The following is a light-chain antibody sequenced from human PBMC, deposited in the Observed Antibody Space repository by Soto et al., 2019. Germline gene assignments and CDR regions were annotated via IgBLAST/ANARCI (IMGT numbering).Light chain of an antibody. J-gene: IGLJ1*01. CDR1: NTDVENYNF. V-gene: IGLV2-23*01. Sequence: QSVLTQPASVSGSPGQSITIACTGINTDVENYNFVSWYQQRPGKAPKLMIYEDYKRPSGVSNRFSGSKSGNTASLTISGLQTEDEADYYCCSHAGFNPPYVFATGTKVTVL. CDR2: EDY. CDR3: CSHAGFNPPYV.